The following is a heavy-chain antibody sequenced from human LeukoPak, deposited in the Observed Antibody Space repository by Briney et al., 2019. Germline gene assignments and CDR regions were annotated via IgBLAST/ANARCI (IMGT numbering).Heavy chain of an antibody. Sequence: GGSLRLSCAASGFTFSSYWMSWVRQAPGKGLEWVANIKQDGSEKYYVDSVKGRFTISRDNAKNSLCLQMNSLRAEDTAVYYCARANSSGPYYYYGMDVWGQGTTVTVSS. CDR3: ARANSSGPYYYYGMDV. J-gene: IGHJ6*02. V-gene: IGHV3-7*01. D-gene: IGHD6-6*01. CDR1: GFTFSSYW. CDR2: IKQDGSEK.